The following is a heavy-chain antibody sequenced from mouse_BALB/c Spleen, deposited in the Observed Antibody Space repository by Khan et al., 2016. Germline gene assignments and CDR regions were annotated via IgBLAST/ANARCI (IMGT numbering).Heavy chain of an antibody. D-gene: IGHD1-2*01. J-gene: IGHJ2*01. CDR2: INPDSSTI. CDR1: GFDFSRYW. Sequence: EVKLLESGGGLVQPGGSLKLSCAASGFDFSRYWMSWVRQALGKGLEWIGEINPDSSTINYTPSLKDKFIISRDNAKNTLYLQMNKVRSEDTALYYCTRLHYYGYSDNWGQGTTLTVSS. CDR3: TRLHYYGYSDN. V-gene: IGHV4-1*02.